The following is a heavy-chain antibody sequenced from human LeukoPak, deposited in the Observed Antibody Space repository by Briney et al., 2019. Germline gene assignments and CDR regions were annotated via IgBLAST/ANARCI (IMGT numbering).Heavy chain of an antibody. CDR2: ISSSGSTI. J-gene: IGHJ6*03. CDR3: TRGYCSSTSCWDYHYYMDV. CDR1: GFTFSDYY. Sequence: GGSLRLSCAASGFTFSDYYMGWIRQAPGKGLEWVSYISSSGSTIYYADSVKGRFTISRDNAKNSLYLQMNSLRAEDTAVYFCTRGYCSSTSCWDYHYYMDVWGKGTTVTVSS. D-gene: IGHD2-2*01. V-gene: IGHV3-11*01.